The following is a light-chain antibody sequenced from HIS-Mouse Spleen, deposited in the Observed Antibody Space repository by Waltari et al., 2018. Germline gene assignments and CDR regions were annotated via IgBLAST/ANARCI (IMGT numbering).Light chain of an antibody. J-gene: IGLJ3*02. Sequence: SYVLTQPPSVSVAPGQTARITCGGNNIGSKSVHWYQQKPGQAPVLVVYEDSDRPAGGPERLSGSNSGNTATLTISRVEAGDEADYYCQVWDSSSDHWVFGGGTKLTVL. CDR2: EDS. CDR1: NIGSKS. CDR3: QVWDSSSDHWV. V-gene: IGLV3-21*02.